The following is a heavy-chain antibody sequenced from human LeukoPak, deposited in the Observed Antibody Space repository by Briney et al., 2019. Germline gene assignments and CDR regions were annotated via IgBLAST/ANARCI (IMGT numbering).Heavy chain of an antibody. CDR1: GFTFSSYS. CDR3: ARDDRRLGNWNYYDSSGYFDY. D-gene: IGHD3-22*01. J-gene: IGHJ4*02. V-gene: IGHV3-21*01. Sequence: GGSLRLSCAASGFTFSSYSMNWVRQAPGKGLEWVSSISSSSSYIYYADSVKGRFTISRDNAKNSLYLQMNSLRAEDTAVYYCARDDRRLGNWNYYDSSGYFDYWGQGTLVTVSS. CDR2: ISSSSSYI.